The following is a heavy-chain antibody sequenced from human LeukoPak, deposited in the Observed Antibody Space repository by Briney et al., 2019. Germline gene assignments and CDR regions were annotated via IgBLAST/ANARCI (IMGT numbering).Heavy chain of an antibody. V-gene: IGHV1-69*13. CDR3: ARDRGRKQADWGSCFDL. CDR1: GGTFSSYA. CDR2: IIPIFGTA. Sequence: GASVKVSCKASGGTFSSYAISWVRQAPGQGLEWMGGIIPIFGTANYAQKFQGRVTITADESTSTAYMELSSLRSEDTAVYYRARDRGRKQADWGSCFDLWGRGTLVTVSS. D-gene: IGHD7-27*01. J-gene: IGHJ2*01.